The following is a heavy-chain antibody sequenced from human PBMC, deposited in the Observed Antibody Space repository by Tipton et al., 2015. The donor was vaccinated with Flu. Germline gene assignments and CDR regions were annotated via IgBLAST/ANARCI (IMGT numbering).Heavy chain of an antibody. CDR3: ARDRGFGAYTFDY. J-gene: IGHJ4*02. V-gene: IGHV1-46*01. Sequence: QVQLVQSGAEVKKPGASVRISCTASGYTFTNYNMHWVRQAPGQGPEWMGIIYPSGDGTTYAQRFKGRVTLTRDRSTNTVYMELSSLRSDDTAFYYCARDRGFGAYTFDYWGQGTLVTVAS. D-gene: IGHD3-10*01. CDR1: GYTFTNYN. CDR2: IYPSGDGT.